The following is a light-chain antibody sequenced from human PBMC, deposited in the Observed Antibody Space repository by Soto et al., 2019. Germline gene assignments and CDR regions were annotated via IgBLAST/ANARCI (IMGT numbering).Light chain of an antibody. J-gene: IGKJ1*01. CDR1: QSVSSS. CDR3: QQYNNWWT. V-gene: IGKV3-15*01. CDR2: GAS. Sequence: EIVMTQSPATLSVSPGERVTLSCRASQSVSSSLAWYQQKPGQAPRLLIYGASTRATGFPARFSGSGSGTEFTLTISSLQSEDFADYYCQQYNNWWTFGQGTKVEIK.